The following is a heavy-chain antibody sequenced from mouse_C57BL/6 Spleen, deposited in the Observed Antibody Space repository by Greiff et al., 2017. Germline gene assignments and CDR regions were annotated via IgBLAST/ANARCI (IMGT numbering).Heavy chain of an antibody. Sequence: EVKLVESGPGLAKPSQTLSLTCSVTGYSITSDYWNWIRKFPGKKLEYMGYISYSGSTYYNPSLKSGISITRDTSKNQDYLQLNCVTTEDTATYFCARGSSLDYWGQGTTLTVSS. J-gene: IGHJ2*01. CDR3: ARGSSLDY. V-gene: IGHV3-8*01. CDR1: GYSITSDY. CDR2: ISYSGST. D-gene: IGHD1-1*01.